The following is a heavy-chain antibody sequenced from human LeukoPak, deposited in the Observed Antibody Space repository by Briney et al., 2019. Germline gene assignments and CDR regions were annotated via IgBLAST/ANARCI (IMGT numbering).Heavy chain of an antibody. CDR2: IIPIFGTA. J-gene: IGHJ5*02. CDR3: ARDVRILLYGSGSYYSPPWFDP. D-gene: IGHD3-10*01. V-gene: IGHV1-69*05. Sequence: SVKVSCKASGGTFSSYAISWVRQAPGQGLEWMGGIIPIFGTANYAQKFQGRVTITTDESTSTAYMEVSSLRSEDTAVYYCARDVRILLYGSGSYYSPPWFDPWGQGTLVTVSS. CDR1: GGTFSSYA.